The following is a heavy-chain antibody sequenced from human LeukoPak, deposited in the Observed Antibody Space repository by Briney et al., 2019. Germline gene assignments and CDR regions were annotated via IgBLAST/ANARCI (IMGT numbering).Heavy chain of an antibody. D-gene: IGHD1-7*01. CDR3: ARVEGTTGPQIDS. Sequence: ASVKVSCKASGYTFTRYDINWVRQATGQGLEWMGWMNPKSGNTGHAQKFQGRVTITADKSTSTAYMELSSLRSEDTAVFYCARVEGTTGPQIDSWGQGTLVTVSS. J-gene: IGHJ4*02. CDR2: MNPKSGNT. V-gene: IGHV1-8*03. CDR1: GYTFTRYD.